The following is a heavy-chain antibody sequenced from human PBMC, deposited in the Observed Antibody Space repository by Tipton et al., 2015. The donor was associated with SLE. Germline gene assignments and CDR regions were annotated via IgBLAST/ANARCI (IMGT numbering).Heavy chain of an antibody. Sequence: VQLVQSGGEVRKPGESLKISCKGSGYNFATYWIAWVRQMPGKGLEWMGIIYPDGSDTRYSPSFQGQVTISADKSISTAYLQWSSLRASDTAMYYCARPMVDTDWFFDLWGRGTLVSVSS. V-gene: IGHV5-51*03. CDR3: ARPMVDTDWFFDL. D-gene: IGHD3-10*01. CDR1: GYNFATYW. J-gene: IGHJ2*01. CDR2: IYPDGSDT.